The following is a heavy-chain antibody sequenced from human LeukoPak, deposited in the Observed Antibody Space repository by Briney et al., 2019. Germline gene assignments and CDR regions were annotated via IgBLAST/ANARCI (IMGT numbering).Heavy chain of an antibody. CDR3: AREDTAMVHDYYYGMGV. V-gene: IGHV1-46*01. CDR1: GYTFTSYY. D-gene: IGHD5-18*01. CDR2: INPSGGST. Sequence: GASVKVSCKASGYTFTSYYMHWVRQAPGQGLEWMGIINPSGGSTSYAQKFQGRVTMTRDTSTSTVYMELSSLRSEDTAVYYCAREDTAMVHDYYYGMGVWGQGTTVTVSS. J-gene: IGHJ6*02.